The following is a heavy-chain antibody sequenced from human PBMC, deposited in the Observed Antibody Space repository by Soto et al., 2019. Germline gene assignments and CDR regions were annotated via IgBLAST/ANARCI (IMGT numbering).Heavy chain of an antibody. CDR3: ARSNSYDIDY. CDR1: GTSISSYY. D-gene: IGHD2-8*01. Sequence: PSETLSLTCTVSGTSISSYYWSWIRQPPGKGLEWIANIHYSGTTNYNPSLASRVTLSVDTSKNQFSLKMTSVTAADRAMYFCARSNSYDIDYWGRGTLVTVSS. J-gene: IGHJ4*02. V-gene: IGHV4-59*01. CDR2: IHYSGTT.